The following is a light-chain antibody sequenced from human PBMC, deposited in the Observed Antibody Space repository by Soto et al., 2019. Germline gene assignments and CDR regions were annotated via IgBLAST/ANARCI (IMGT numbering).Light chain of an antibody. CDR1: SSDVGGYTY. CDR2: DVS. J-gene: IGLJ2*01. Sequence: QSALTQPASVSGSPGQSIIISCSGSSSDVGGYTYVSWYQQHPGKAPKLLIYDVSNRPSGVSDRFSGSKSGNAASLTISGLQAEDEGDYYCSSYTTTSTQVLFGGGTQLTVL. CDR3: SSYTTTSTQVL. V-gene: IGLV2-14*01.